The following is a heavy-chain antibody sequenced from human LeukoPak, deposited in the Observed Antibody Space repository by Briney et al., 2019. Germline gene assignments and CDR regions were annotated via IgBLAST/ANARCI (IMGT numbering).Heavy chain of an antibody. J-gene: IGHJ4*02. Sequence: SETLSLICTVSVGSISSSSYYWGWIRQPPGKGLEWIGSIYYSGSTYYNPPLKSRVTISVDTSKNQFSLTLSSVTAADTAVYYCERADRVSAVVGSENYFDYWGQGTLVTLS. CDR3: ERADRVSAVVGSENYFDY. D-gene: IGHD6-19*01. V-gene: IGHV4-39*01. CDR2: IYYSGST. CDR1: VGSISSSSYY.